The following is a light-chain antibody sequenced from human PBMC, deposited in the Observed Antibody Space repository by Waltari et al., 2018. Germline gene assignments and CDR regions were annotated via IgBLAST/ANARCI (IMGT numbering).Light chain of an antibody. CDR2: KAS. CDR3: QQYNSYSLLT. J-gene: IGKJ4*01. CDR1: QNINTW. V-gene: IGKV1-5*03. Sequence: DIQMTQSPSTLSASVVARFTTTCRASQNINTWLAWYQQKPGKAPKLLIYKASTIESGVPSRFSGSGSGTEFTLTISSLQPDDFATYYCQQYNSYSLLTFGGGTKVEIK.